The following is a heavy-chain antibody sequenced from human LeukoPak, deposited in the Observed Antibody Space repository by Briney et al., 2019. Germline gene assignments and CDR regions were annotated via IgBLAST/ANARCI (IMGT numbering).Heavy chain of an antibody. CDR3: ARGARGQGSSWKSLFDY. Sequence: SETLSLTCTVSSGSISSYYWSWIRQPPGKGLEWIGYIYYSGSTNYNPSLKSRVTISVDTSKNQFSLKLSSVTAADTAVYYCARGARGQGSSWKSLFDYWGQGTLVTVSS. D-gene: IGHD6-13*01. V-gene: IGHV4-59*01. CDR1: SGSISSYY. CDR2: IYYSGST. J-gene: IGHJ4*02.